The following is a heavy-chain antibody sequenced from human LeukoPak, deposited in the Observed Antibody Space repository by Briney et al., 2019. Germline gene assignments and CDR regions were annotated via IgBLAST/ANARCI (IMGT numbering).Heavy chain of an antibody. J-gene: IGHJ4*02. CDR1: GGSIRSYY. Sequence: SETLSLTCTVSGGSIRSYYWSWIRQPPGKGLEWIGSIYYSGSTYYNPSLKSRVTISVDTSKNQFSLKLSSVTAADTAVYYCARHYDFWSGYYDYWGQGTLVTVSS. V-gene: IGHV4-59*05. D-gene: IGHD3-3*01. CDR3: ARHYDFWSGYYDY. CDR2: IYYSGST.